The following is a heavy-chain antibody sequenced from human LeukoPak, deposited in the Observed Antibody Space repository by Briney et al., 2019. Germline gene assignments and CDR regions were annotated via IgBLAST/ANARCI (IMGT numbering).Heavy chain of an antibody. J-gene: IGHJ4*02. D-gene: IGHD6-19*01. CDR2: INSDGSST. Sequence: PGGSLRLSCAASGFTFSSYWMHWVRQARGKGLVWVSRINSDGSSTSYADSLKGRFTISRDNAKNTLYLQMNSLRAEDTAVYYCARDSLLIAVAGPFDYCGQGTLVTVSS. V-gene: IGHV3-74*01. CDR1: GFTFSSYW. CDR3: ARDSLLIAVAGPFDY.